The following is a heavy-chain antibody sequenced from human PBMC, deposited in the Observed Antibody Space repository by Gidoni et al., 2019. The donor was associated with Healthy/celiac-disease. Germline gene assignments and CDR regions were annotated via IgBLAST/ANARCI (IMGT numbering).Heavy chain of an antibody. D-gene: IGHD6-13*01. CDR3: ARVVSGEAAGNFDY. J-gene: IGHJ4*02. Sequence: QVQLQQWGAGLLKPSETLSLTCAVYGGSFSGYYWSWIRQPPGKGLEWIGEINHSGSTNYNPSLKNRVTISVDTSKNQFSLKLSSVTAADTAVYYCARVVSGEAAGNFDYWGQGTLVTVSS. CDR1: GGSFSGYY. V-gene: IGHV4-34*01. CDR2: INHSGST.